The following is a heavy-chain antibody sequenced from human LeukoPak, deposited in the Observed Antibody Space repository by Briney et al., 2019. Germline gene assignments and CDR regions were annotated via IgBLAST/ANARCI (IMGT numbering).Heavy chain of an antibody. CDR2: VSSTGST. CDR1: GGSITSYY. V-gene: IGHV4-4*07. D-gene: IGHD3-16*02. CDR3: ARVKYDYVWGSYRDIDLTDY. Sequence: SETLSLTCSVSGGSITSYYWSWIRQPAGKGLEWIGRVSSTGSTNYNPSLKSRVTMSVDTAKNQFSLKLSSVTAADTAVYYCARVKYDYVWGSYRDIDLTDYWGQGTLVTVSS. J-gene: IGHJ4*02.